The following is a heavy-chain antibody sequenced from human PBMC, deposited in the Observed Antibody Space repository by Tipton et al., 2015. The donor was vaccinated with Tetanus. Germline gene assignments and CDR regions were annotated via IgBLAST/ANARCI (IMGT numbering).Heavy chain of an antibody. CDR1: GFNFRIYT. Sequence: GSLRLSCAASGFNFRIYTMNWVRQAPGKGLEWVSYITSSSSTIYYADSVKGRFTISRDNAKNSLYLQMNSLRDDDTAVYYCAAALVEPINSPIDYWGQGTLVTVSS. CDR3: AAALVEPINSPIDY. CDR2: ITSSSSTI. D-gene: IGHD2/OR15-2a*01. V-gene: IGHV3-48*02. J-gene: IGHJ4*02.